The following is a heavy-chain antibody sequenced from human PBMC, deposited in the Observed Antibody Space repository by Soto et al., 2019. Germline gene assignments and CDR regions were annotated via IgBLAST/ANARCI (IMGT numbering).Heavy chain of an antibody. J-gene: IGHJ4*02. V-gene: IGHV4-34*01. Sequence: PSDTLSLTCAVYGGSFGGYYWSWIRQPPGKGLEWIGEINHSGSTNYNPSLKSRVTISVDTSKNQFSLKLSSVTAADTAVYYCARSTVTKNIDYWGQGTLVTVSS. D-gene: IGHD4-17*01. CDR3: ARSTVTKNIDY. CDR1: GGSFGGYY. CDR2: INHSGST.